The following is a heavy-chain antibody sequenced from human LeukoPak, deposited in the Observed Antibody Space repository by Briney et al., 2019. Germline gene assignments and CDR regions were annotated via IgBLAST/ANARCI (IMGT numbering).Heavy chain of an antibody. Sequence: PGGSLRLSCAASEFTISRYWMSWVRQAPGKGLEWVANIKQDGSEMYYVDSVKGRFTISRDNPKNSLYLQMSSLRAEDTAVYYCARGGQQLTLDCWGQGTLVTVSS. CDR2: IKQDGSEM. D-gene: IGHD6-13*01. V-gene: IGHV3-7*02. CDR3: ARGGQQLTLDC. CDR1: EFTISRYW. J-gene: IGHJ4*02.